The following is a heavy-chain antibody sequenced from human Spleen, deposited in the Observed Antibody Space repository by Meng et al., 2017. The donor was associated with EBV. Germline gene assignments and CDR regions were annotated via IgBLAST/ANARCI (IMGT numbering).Heavy chain of an antibody. CDR1: GFSFSRYW. CDR2: TNEDGGIT. D-gene: IGHD6-25*01. CDR3: SRDLVGSDDD. V-gene: IGHV3-74*01. J-gene: IGHJ4*02. Sequence: VQLVESWGALVQPGGSLRLSCAASGFSFSRYWMHWVRQVPGKGLVWVSRTNEDGGITNYADSVKGRFTISRDNTKNTLYLQMNSLRAEDTAVYFCSRDLVGSDDDWGQGTLVTVSS.